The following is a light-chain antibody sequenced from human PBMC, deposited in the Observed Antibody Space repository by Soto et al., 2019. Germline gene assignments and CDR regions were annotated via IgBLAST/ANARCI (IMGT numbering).Light chain of an antibody. CDR2: DAS. J-gene: IGKJ3*01. CDR3: QQRRNWPGT. V-gene: IGKV3-11*01. CDR1: QSVSSY. Sequence: EIVLTQSLATLSLSPGERATLSCRASQSVSSYLAWYQQKPGQAPRLLIYDASNRATGIPARFSGSGSGTDFTLTISSLEPEDFAVYYCQQRRNWPGTFGPGTKVDIK.